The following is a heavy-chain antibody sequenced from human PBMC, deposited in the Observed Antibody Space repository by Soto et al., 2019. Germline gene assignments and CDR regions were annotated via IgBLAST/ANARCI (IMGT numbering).Heavy chain of an antibody. CDR1: GFTFSSYA. J-gene: IGHJ6*03. V-gene: IGHV3-23*01. Sequence: EVQLLESGGGLVQPGGSLRLSCAASGFTFSSYAMSWVRQAPGKGLEWVSAISGSGGSTYYADSVKGRFTISRDNSKNTLYLQMNSLRAEDTAVYYCAKAELRFVAWSPDMDVWGKGTTVTVSS. CDR3: AKAELRFVAWSPDMDV. CDR2: ISGSGGST. D-gene: IGHD3-3*01.